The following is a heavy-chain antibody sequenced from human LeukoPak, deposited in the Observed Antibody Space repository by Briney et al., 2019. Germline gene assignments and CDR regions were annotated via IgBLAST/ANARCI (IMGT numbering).Heavy chain of an antibody. CDR1: GFTFSSYW. CDR2: INTDGSRT. J-gene: IGHJ4*02. D-gene: IGHD4-11*01. Sequence: PGRSLRLSCAASGFTFSSYWMHRVRQVPGKGPVWVSRINTDGSRTSYADSVEGRFSISRDNAKNTLYLQMNSLRAEATAVYYCAREGARVTTGFDLWGQGTLVTVSS. V-gene: IGHV3-74*01. CDR3: AREGARVTTGFDL.